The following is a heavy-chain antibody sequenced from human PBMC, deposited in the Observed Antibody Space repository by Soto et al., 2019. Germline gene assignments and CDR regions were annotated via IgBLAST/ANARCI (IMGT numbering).Heavy chain of an antibody. CDR3: ARGRVDGGELDL. J-gene: IGHJ4*02. D-gene: IGHD1-26*01. V-gene: IGHV3-33*01. CDR2: IWYDASNK. Sequence: VQLVESGGGVVQPGRSLRLSCVASGFTFSTYGMYWVRQAPGKGLEWVAVIWYDASNKYYADSVKGRFTISRDNSENTLYLQMNSLRAEDTAVYYCARGRVDGGELDLWGQGTLVTVSS. CDR1: GFTFSTYG.